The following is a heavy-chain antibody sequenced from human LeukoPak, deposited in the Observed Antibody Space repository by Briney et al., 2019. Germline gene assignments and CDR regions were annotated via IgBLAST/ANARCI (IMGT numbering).Heavy chain of an antibody. CDR2: IYTGGST. J-gene: IGHJ4*02. Sequence: SETLSVTCTVSVGSITSSYWCCIRPPAGKGVEWIGRIYTGGSTNYKPPLKSRVAMSVDTSKNQFSLQLSSVTAADTAVYYCAREGDGLWFGEHHFDYWGQGTLVTVSS. CDR1: VGSITSSY. V-gene: IGHV4-4*07. CDR3: AREGDGLWFGEHHFDY. D-gene: IGHD3-10*01.